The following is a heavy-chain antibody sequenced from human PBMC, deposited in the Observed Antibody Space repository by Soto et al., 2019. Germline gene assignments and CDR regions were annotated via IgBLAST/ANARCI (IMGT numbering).Heavy chain of an antibody. CDR1: GFTFDDYA. CDR2: ISWNGAAT. CDR3: AKLTLYGSGFDC. V-gene: IGHV3-9*01. D-gene: IGHD3-10*01. J-gene: IGHJ4*02. Sequence: DAQLVESAAGLVQPGRSLRLSCIASGFTFDDYAIHWVRQAPEKGLERVSGISWNGAATSYADSVKGRFTISRDNAKNSLFLQMSSLRTADAAIYCCAKLTLYGSGFDCWGQGTLVTVSS.